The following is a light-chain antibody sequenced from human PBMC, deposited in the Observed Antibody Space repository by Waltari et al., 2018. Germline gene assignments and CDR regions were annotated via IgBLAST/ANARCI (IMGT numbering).Light chain of an antibody. CDR2: KNY. Sequence: QSVLTQPPSASGTPGQRVTISCSGSSSNIESSYVFWYQQLPGTGPKRLIYKNYQPPSGFPDRSSGSKSGTSASLAISGLLSEDEADYYCAAWDDSLEDWVFGGGTKLTVL. J-gene: IGLJ3*02. CDR3: AAWDDSLEDWV. CDR1: SSNIESSY. V-gene: IGLV1-47*01.